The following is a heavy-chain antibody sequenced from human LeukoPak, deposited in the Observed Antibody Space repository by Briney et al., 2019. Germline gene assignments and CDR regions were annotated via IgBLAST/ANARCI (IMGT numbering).Heavy chain of an antibody. Sequence: ASVKVSCKASRYTFTGYYMHSVRQTPGQGPEWMGWINPNSGGTNYAQKFQGRVTMTRDTSISTAYMELSRLRSDDTAVYYCARDGTYYDSSGYPYYYYMDVWGKGTTVTVSS. D-gene: IGHD3-22*01. CDR1: RYTFTGYY. CDR2: INPNSGGT. J-gene: IGHJ6*03. V-gene: IGHV1-2*02. CDR3: ARDGTYYDSSGYPYYYYMDV.